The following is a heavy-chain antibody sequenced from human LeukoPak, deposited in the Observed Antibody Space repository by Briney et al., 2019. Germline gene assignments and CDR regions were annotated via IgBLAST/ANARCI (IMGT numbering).Heavy chain of an antibody. CDR1: GGSISSYY. V-gene: IGHV4-59*06. J-gene: IGHJ4*02. CDR2: IYYSGST. D-gene: IGHD5-24*01. CDR3: ASLALRRDGYNDFDY. Sequence: SETLSLTCTVSGGSISSYYWSWIRQHPGKGLEWIGYIYYSGSTYYNPSLKSRVTISVDTSKNQFSLKLSSVTAADTAVYYCASLALRRDGYNDFDYWGQGTLVTVSS.